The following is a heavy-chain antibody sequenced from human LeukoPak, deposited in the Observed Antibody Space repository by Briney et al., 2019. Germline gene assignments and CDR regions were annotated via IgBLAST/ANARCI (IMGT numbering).Heavy chain of an antibody. Sequence: PGGSLRLSCAASGFTFSDYYMTLIPQAPGKGLEWVSYISGSGDTIYYADSVKGRFTISRDNAKNSLYLQMNSLRADDTAVYYCARGVRWLHFGNYFYYMDVRGKGTTVTVSS. D-gene: IGHD5-24*01. CDR1: GFTFSDYY. CDR3: ARGVRWLHFGNYFYYMDV. CDR2: ISGSGDTI. V-gene: IGHV3-11*04. J-gene: IGHJ6*03.